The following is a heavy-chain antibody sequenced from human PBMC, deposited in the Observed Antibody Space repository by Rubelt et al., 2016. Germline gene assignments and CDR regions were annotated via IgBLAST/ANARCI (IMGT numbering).Heavy chain of an antibody. V-gene: IGHV4-39*07. CDR2: ISYSGST. Sequence: QLQLQESGPGLVTPSETLSLTCTVSGGSIASSNYYWGWFRQPPGKGLECIGTISYSGSTSYNPSLKSRVIISVETSRNQFSLNLGAVTAAETAVYYWARVSRQPVKAYSSGYTDFWGQGTLVTVSS. CDR3: ARVSRQPVKAYSSGYTDF. D-gene: IGHD6-19*01. J-gene: IGHJ4*02. CDR1: GGSIASSNYY.